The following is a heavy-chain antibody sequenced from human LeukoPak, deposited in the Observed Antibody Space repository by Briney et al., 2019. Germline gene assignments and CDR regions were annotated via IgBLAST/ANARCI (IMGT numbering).Heavy chain of an antibody. Sequence: PGGSLRLSCAASGFTFRSYGMHWVRQAPGKGLEWVAFIRYDGNNKYYADSVKGRFTISRDNSKNTVYLQMNSLRAEDTALYYCAREAYYYDSSGYYRGAFDIWGQGTMVTVSS. V-gene: IGHV3-30*02. CDR1: GFTFRSYG. CDR3: AREAYYYDSSGYYRGAFDI. CDR2: IRYDGNNK. D-gene: IGHD3-22*01. J-gene: IGHJ3*02.